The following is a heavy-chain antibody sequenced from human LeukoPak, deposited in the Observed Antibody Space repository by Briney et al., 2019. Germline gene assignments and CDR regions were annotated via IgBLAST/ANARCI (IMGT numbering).Heavy chain of an antibody. D-gene: IGHD3-3*01. Sequence: GGSLTLSCTASGFTFSSYAMNWVRQAPRKGLEWVSGIGAGGTFTYYADSVKGRFTISRDNSKNTLYLQMNSLRVEDTAVYYCARGGPEWPLDYWGQGTLVTVSS. CDR2: IGAGGTFT. V-gene: IGHV3-23*01. CDR1: GFTFSSYA. CDR3: ARGGPEWPLDY. J-gene: IGHJ4*02.